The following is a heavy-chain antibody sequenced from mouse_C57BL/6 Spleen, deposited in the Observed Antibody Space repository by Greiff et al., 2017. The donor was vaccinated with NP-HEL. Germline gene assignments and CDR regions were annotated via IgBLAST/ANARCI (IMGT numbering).Heavy chain of an antibody. J-gene: IGHJ4*01. CDR2: IDPSDSET. CDR1: GYTFTSYW. V-gene: IGHV1-52*01. D-gene: IGHD2-10*02. Sequence: QVQLQQPGAELVRPGSSVKLSCKASGYTFTSYWMHWVKQRPIQGLEWIGNIDPSDSETHYNQKFKDKATLTVDKSSSTAYMQLSSLTSEDSAVYYCARVGYEAGAMDYWGQGTSVTVSS. CDR3: ARVGYEAGAMDY.